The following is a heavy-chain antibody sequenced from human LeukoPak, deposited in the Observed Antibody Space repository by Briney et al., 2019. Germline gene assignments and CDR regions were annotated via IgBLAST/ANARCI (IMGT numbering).Heavy chain of an antibody. J-gene: IGHJ4*02. CDR3: ASENYYDSSGLDY. CDR2: IYSGGST. CDR1: GFTVSSNY. D-gene: IGHD3-22*01. V-gene: IGHV3-53*01. Sequence: GGSLRLSCAASGFTVSSNYMSWVRQAPGKGLEWVSVIYSGGSTYYADSVKGRFTISRDNSKNTLYLQMNSLRAEDTAVYYCASENYYDSSGLDYWGQGTLVTVSS.